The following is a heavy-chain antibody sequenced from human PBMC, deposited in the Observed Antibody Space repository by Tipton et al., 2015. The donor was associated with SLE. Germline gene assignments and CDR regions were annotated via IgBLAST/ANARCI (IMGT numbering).Heavy chain of an antibody. V-gene: IGHV3-49*04. Sequence: SLRLSCTASGFSFGDYVMSWVRQAPGKGLEWVGFIRSKTYGGTTEYAASVKGRFTISRDDSKSIAYLQMNNLKTEDTAVYYCTRDLRYSGYGGFDFWGQGTLVTVSS. CDR3: TRDLRYSGYGGFDF. J-gene: IGHJ4*02. D-gene: IGHD5-12*01. CDR2: IRSKTYGGTT. CDR1: GFSFGDYV.